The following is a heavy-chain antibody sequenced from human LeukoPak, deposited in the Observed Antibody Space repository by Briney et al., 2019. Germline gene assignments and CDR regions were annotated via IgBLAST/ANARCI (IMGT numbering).Heavy chain of an antibody. Sequence: SETLSLTCTVSGGSISGNYWSWFRQPPGKGLEWIGEINHSGSTNYNPSLKSRVTISVDTSKNQFSLKLSSVTAADTAVYYCARLEGARYDSSGFYYDVEVIFDYWGQGTLVTVSS. J-gene: IGHJ4*02. D-gene: IGHD3-22*01. CDR1: GGSISGNY. CDR2: INHSGST. CDR3: ARLEGARYDSSGFYYDVEVIFDY. V-gene: IGHV4-34*01.